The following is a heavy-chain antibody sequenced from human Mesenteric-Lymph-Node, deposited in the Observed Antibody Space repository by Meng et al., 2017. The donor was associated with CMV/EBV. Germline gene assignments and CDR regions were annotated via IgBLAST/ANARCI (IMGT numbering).Heavy chain of an antibody. J-gene: IGHJ3*02. CDR3: ARPYSSSSRGGAFHI. V-gene: IGHV3-7*01. D-gene: IGHD6-6*01. Sequence: GESLKISCAASGFTVSSNYMSWVRQAPGQGLEWVANIEQDGSDKYCVDSVKGRFTISRDNAKNSLYLQMNSLRAEDTAVYYCARPYSSSSRGGAFHIWGQGTMVTVSS. CDR1: GFTVSSNY. CDR2: IEQDGSDK.